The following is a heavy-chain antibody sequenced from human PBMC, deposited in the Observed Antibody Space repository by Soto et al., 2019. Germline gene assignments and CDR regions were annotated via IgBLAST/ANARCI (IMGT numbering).Heavy chain of an antibody. CDR1: GGSITSANW. CDR2: ISHSGIT. V-gene: IGHV4-4*02. CDR3: ARVLRCWFDP. J-gene: IGHJ5*02. Sequence: QVQLQESGPGLVKPSGTLSLTCAVSGGSITSANWWTWVRQPPGGGLEWIGEISHSGITNYKASLKSRVTMSVDKTKNDGSLKLTSVTAADTAVYYCARVLRCWFDPWGQGTPVTVSS.